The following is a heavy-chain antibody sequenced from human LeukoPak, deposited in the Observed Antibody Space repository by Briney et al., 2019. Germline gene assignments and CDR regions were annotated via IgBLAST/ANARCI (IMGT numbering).Heavy chain of an antibody. J-gene: IGHJ4*02. V-gene: IGHV3-33*01. CDR2: IWYDGRNK. CDR3: ARVGSSSWHY. Sequence: GSLRLSCSASGFTFSSYGMHWVRQAPGKGLEWVAVIWYDGRNKYYADSVKGRFTISRDNAKNSLYLQMNSLRDEDTAVYYCARVGSSSWHYWGQGTLVTVSS. D-gene: IGHD6-13*01. CDR1: GFTFSSYG.